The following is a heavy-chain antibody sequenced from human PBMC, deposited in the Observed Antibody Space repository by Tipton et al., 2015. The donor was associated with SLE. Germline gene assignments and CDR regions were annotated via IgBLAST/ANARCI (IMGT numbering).Heavy chain of an antibody. D-gene: IGHD3-16*01. V-gene: IGHV4-59*08. Sequence: TLSLTCTVSGGSINGYYWNWFRQPPGRELEWIGYIYHSGSTNYNPSLKSRVTMSVDTSKNQFSLKLSSVTAADTAVYNCARGRDYYDYATDVWGQGTTVTVSS. CDR3: ARGRDYYDYATDV. CDR1: GGSINGYY. J-gene: IGHJ6*02. CDR2: IYHSGST.